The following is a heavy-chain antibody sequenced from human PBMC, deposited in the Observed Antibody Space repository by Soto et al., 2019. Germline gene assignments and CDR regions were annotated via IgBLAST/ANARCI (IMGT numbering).Heavy chain of an antibody. D-gene: IGHD3-10*01. Sequence: SETLSLTCTVSGGSMSSGDYYWNWIRQPPGKGLEWIGNIYSGGSTSYNPSLKSRLAISIDTSKNQFSLKLTSVTAADTAVYYCANKWFGEPYKFDYWGQGALVTVSS. V-gene: IGHV4-30-4*01. CDR3: ANKWFGEPYKFDY. CDR2: IYSGGST. CDR1: GGSMSSGDYY. J-gene: IGHJ4*02.